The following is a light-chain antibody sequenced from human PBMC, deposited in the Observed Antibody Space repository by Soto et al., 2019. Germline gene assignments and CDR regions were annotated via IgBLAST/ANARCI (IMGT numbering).Light chain of an antibody. V-gene: IGKV3-20*01. Sequence: ESVLTQSPGTLSLSPGEKATLSCRASQSVSSSYLAWYQQKPGQAPRLLIYGASSRATGIPDRFSGSGSGTDFTLTVSRLEPXDFAVYYCQQFGSSSWTFGQGTKV. CDR3: QQFGSSSWT. J-gene: IGKJ1*01. CDR2: GAS. CDR1: QSVSSSY.